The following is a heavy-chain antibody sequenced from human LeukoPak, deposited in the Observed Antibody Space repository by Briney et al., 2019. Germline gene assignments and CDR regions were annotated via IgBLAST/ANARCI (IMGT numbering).Heavy chain of an antibody. V-gene: IGHV4-59*08. Sequence: SETLSLTCTVSGGSISSYYWSWIRQPPGKGLEWIGYIYYSGGTNYNPSLKSRVTISVDTSKNQFSLKLSSVTAADTAVYYCARPGATEPHDAFDIWGQGTMVTVSS. CDR1: GGSISSYY. D-gene: IGHD1-26*01. CDR2: IYYSGGT. J-gene: IGHJ3*02. CDR3: ARPGATEPHDAFDI.